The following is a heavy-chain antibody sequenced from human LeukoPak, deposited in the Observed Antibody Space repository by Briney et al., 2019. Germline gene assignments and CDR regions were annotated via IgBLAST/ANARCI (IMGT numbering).Heavy chain of an antibody. CDR2: IYYSGST. Sequence: SETLSLTCTVSGGSISGSSYYWGWIRQPPGKGLEWIGSIYYSGSTYYNPSLKGRVTISVDKSKNQFSLRLNSVTAADTVVYYCASVYTSSWYRGPINYWGQGTLVTVSS. CDR3: ASVYTSSWYRGPINY. J-gene: IGHJ4*02. V-gene: IGHV4-39*07. D-gene: IGHD6-13*01. CDR1: GGSISGSSYY.